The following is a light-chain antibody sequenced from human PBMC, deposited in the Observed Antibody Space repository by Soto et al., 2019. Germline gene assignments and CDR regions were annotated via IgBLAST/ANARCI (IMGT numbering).Light chain of an antibody. V-gene: IGLV2-23*01. CDR3: CSYAASSTYV. Sequence: QSALTQPASVSGSPGQLITISCTGTSSDVGSYNLVSWYQQHPGKAPKLMIYEGSKRPSGVSNRFSGSKSGNTASLTISGLPAEDEADYYCCSYAASSTYVFGTGTKVTVL. CDR1: SSDVGSYNL. CDR2: EGS. J-gene: IGLJ1*01.